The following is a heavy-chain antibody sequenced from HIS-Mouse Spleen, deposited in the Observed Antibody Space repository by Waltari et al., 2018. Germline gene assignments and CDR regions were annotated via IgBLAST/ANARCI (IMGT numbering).Heavy chain of an antibody. Sequence: QLQLQESGPGLVKPSETLSLTCTVSGGSSSSRSYYLGWIRQPPGKGLEWIGSIYYIGSTYYNPSLKSRVTISVDTSKNQFSLKLSSVTAADTAVYYCAREIPYSSSWYDWYFDLWGRGTLVTVSS. J-gene: IGHJ2*01. CDR3: AREIPYSSSWYDWYFDL. V-gene: IGHV4-39*07. CDR1: GGSSSSRSYY. CDR2: IYYIGST. D-gene: IGHD6-13*01.